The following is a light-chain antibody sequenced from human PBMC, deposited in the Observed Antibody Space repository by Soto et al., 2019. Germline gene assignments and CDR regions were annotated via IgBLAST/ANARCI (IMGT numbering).Light chain of an antibody. CDR2: EGN. CDR3: CSYTGSSTS. CDR1: SSDVGSYNL. V-gene: IGLV2-23*01. J-gene: IGLJ3*02. Sequence: QSALTQPASVSGSPGQSITMSCAGASSDVGSYNLVSWYQQYPGKAPKLIIYEGNKRPSGVSNRFPGSGSGNTASLTISGLQAEDAADYYCCSYTGSSTSFGGGTKLTVL.